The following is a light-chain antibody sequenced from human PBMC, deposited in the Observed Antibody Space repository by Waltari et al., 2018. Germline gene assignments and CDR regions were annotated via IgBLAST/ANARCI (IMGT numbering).Light chain of an antibody. CDR1: QSISSR. J-gene: IGKJ1*01. CDR3: QQYDSYSGS. Sequence: DIQMTQSPSILSASVGDRVTITCRASQSISSRLAWYQQKPGKAPNLLIYNASRLESGVPSRFSGSGSGPEFTLTISSLQPDDFATYYCQQYDSYSGSFGQGTKVDIK. CDR2: NAS. V-gene: IGKV1-5*03.